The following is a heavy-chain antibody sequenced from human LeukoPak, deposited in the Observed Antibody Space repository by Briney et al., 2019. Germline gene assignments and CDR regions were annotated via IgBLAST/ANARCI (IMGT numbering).Heavy chain of an antibody. D-gene: IGHD4-11*01. CDR3: AGGTVTTQYFDY. Sequence: PSETLSLTCAVSGGSISSFHWSWIRQPPGKGLEWIGYIYYIGSTNYNPSLKSRVTISVDTSKNQFSLKLSSVTAADTAVYYCAGGTVTTQYFDYWGQGALVTVSS. J-gene: IGHJ4*02. CDR1: GGSISSFH. V-gene: IGHV4-59*08. CDR2: IYYIGST.